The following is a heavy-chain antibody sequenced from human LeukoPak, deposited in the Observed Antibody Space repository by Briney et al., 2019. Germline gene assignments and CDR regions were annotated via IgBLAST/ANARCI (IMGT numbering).Heavy chain of an antibody. Sequence: SETLSLTCTVSGGSISSYYWSWIRQPPGKRLEWIGSIYYSGSTYYNPSLKSRVTISVDTSKNQFSLKLSSVTAADTAVYYCARRPNYCSGTSCYFDYWGQGILVTVSS. CDR1: GGSISSYY. CDR2: IYYSGST. V-gene: IGHV4-59*05. J-gene: IGHJ4*02. D-gene: IGHD2-2*01. CDR3: ARRPNYCSGTSCYFDY.